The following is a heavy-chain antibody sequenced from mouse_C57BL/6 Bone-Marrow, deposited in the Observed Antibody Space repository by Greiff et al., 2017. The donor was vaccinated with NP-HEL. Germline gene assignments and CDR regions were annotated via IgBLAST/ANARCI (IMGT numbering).Heavy chain of an antibody. V-gene: IGHV1-7*01. J-gene: IGHJ1*03. CDR3: ARERVDYYGSSPHWYFDV. CDR1: GYTFTSYW. CDR2: INPSSGYT. D-gene: IGHD1-1*01. Sequence: LVESGAELAKPGASVKLSCKASGYTFTSYWMHWVKQRPGQGLEWIGYINPSSGYTKYNQKFKDKATLTADESSSTAYMQLSSLTYEDSAVYYCARERVDYYGSSPHWYFDVWGTGTTVTVSS.